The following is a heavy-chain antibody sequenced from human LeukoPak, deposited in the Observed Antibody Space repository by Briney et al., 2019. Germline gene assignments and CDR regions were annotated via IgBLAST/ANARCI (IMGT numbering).Heavy chain of an antibody. D-gene: IGHD3-10*01. J-gene: IGHJ4*02. CDR2: IYYSGST. Sequence: SQTLSLTCTVSNRSISSYYWSWIRQPPGKGREWIGFIYYSGSTNYNPSLKSRVTISLDTSKYQFSLNLSSVTAADTAVYYCARVRGYYASGSLYFDYWGQGTLVTVSS. V-gene: IGHV4-59*01. CDR3: ARVRGYYASGSLYFDY. CDR1: NRSISSYY.